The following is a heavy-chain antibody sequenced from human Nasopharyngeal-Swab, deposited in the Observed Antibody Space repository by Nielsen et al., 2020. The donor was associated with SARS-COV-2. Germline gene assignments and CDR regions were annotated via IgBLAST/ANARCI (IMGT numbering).Heavy chain of an antibody. CDR2: ISSSSYT. J-gene: IGHJ3*02. D-gene: IGHD4-17*01. V-gene: IGHV3-11*03. CDR1: GFTFSDYY. Sequence: GESLKISCAASGFTFSDYYMSWIRQAPGKGLEWVSYISSSSYTNYADSVKGRFTISRDNAKNSLYLQMNSLRAEDTAVYYCARSTYGDADDAFDIWGQGTMVTVSS. CDR3: ARSTYGDADDAFDI.